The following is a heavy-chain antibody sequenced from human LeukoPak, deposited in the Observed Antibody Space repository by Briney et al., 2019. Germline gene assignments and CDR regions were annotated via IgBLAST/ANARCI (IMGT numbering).Heavy chain of an antibody. CDR3: AREGAVGESYFRH. Sequence: GESLKISGKGSGYSFTNDWIGWVRQMPGKGLEWMAIIYPGNSDTRYSPSFQGQVTISADKSISTAYLQWSSLKASDSAMYYCAREGAVGESYFRHWGQGTLVTVSS. CDR2: IYPGNSDT. CDR1: GYSFTNDW. V-gene: IGHV5-51*01. D-gene: IGHD4-23*01. J-gene: IGHJ1*01.